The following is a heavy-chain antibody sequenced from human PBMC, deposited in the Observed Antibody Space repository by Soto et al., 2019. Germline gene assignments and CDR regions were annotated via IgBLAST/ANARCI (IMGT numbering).Heavy chain of an antibody. CDR3: ATLITMVRGVSFDY. Sequence: GASVKVSCKVSGYTLTELSMHWVRQAPGKGLEWMGGFDPEDGETIYAQKFQGRVTMTEDTSTDTAYMELSSLRSEDTAVYYCATLITMVRGVSFDYWGQGTLVTVSS. J-gene: IGHJ4*02. V-gene: IGHV1-24*01. CDR2: FDPEDGET. CDR1: GYTLTELS. D-gene: IGHD3-10*01.